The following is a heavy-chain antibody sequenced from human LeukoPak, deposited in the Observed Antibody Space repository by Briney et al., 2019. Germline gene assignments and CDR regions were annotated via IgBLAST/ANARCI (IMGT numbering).Heavy chain of an antibody. CDR2: MSHDGSDK. J-gene: IGHJ1*01. V-gene: IGHV3-30-3*01. Sequence: GRSLRLSCAASGFTFSSYAMHWVRQAPGKGLEGVAVMSHDGSDKYYADSVKGRFTISRDNSKNTLYLQMDSLRVEDTAVYYCARGDYGAYGYFQHWGQGTLVTVSS. CDR1: GFTFSSYA. CDR3: ARGDYGAYGYFQH. D-gene: IGHD4-17*01.